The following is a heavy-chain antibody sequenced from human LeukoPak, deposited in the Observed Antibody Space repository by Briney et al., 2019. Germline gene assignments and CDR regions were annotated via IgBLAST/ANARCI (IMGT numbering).Heavy chain of an antibody. CDR3: ARYRVITNDYFDS. CDR1: GFTFGDYY. Sequence: SGGSLRLSCAASGFTFGDYYMSWIRQAPGKGLEWVSYISNSGNTIKEADSVKGRFTISRDNAQNSLFLQMKSLRAEDTAVYYCARYRVITNDYFDSWGQGTLVTVSS. J-gene: IGHJ4*02. CDR2: ISNSGNTI. V-gene: IGHV3-11*01. D-gene: IGHD3-16*01.